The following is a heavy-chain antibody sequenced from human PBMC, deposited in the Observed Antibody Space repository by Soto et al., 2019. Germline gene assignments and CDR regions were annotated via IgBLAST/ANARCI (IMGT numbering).Heavy chain of an antibody. CDR3: ATEPYYYDSSGYYDY. Sequence: ESGGGVVQPGRSLRLSCAASGFTFSSDGMHWVRQAPGKGLEWVAVISYDGSNKYYADSVKGRFTISRDNSKNTLYLQMNSLRAEDTAVYYCATEPYYYDSSGYYDYWGQGTLVTVSS. J-gene: IGHJ4*02. CDR2: ISYDGSNK. D-gene: IGHD3-22*01. CDR1: GFTFSSDG. V-gene: IGHV3-30*03.